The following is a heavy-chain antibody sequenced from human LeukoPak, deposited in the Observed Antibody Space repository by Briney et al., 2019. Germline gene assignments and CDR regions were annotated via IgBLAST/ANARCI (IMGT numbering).Heavy chain of an antibody. D-gene: IGHD5-12*01. CDR3: ARDDGSTWLLDY. CDR1: GYTFSGYA. CDR2: IVPGYGHT. V-gene: IGHV1-3*01. J-gene: IGHJ4*02. Sequence: GASVKVSCKASGYTFSGYAVHWVRQAPGERLEWMGWIVPGYGHTKYSQKFQDRVTISRDTSANTVYMDLSSLRSEEDTAMYYCARDDGSTWLLDYWGQGTLVTVSS.